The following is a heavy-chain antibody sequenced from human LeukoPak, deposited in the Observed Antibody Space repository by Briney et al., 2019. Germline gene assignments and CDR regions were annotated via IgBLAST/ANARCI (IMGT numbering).Heavy chain of an antibody. CDR2: ISGSGGST. V-gene: IGHV3-23*01. Sequence: PGGSLRLSCAASGFTFSSYAMSWVRQAPGKGLEWVSAISGSGGSTYYADSVKGRFTISRDNSKNTLYLQMNSLRAEDTAVYYCAKDLEYCYGSGSPTRGLNWFDPWGQGTLVTVSS. D-gene: IGHD3-10*01. J-gene: IGHJ5*02. CDR1: GFTFSSYA. CDR3: AKDLEYCYGSGSPTRGLNWFDP.